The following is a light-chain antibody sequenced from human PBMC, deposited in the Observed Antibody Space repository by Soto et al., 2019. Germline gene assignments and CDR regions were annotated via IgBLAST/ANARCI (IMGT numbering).Light chain of an antibody. V-gene: IGKV3-15*01. J-gene: IGKJ1*01. CDR3: QHHNNWPPGT. Sequence: VMTQSPATLSVSPGERATLSCRASLSVGTNLAWYQQKPGQPPRLLIYGATTRATGIPARFSCSGSGTDFTLTISSLQSEDFAVYYCQHHNNWPPGTFGQGTRVEIK. CDR2: GAT. CDR1: LSVGTN.